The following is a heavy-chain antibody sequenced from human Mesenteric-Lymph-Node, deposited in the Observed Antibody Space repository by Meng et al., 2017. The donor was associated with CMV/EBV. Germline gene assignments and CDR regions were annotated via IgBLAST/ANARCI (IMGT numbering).Heavy chain of an antibody. V-gene: IGHV4-38-2*02. Sequence: SETLSLTCTVSGGSISSGDYWGWIRQPPGKGLEWIGSIYHTGTTYYNPSLKSRVTMSVDTSKSQFSLRLTSMTAADTAVYYCARARPTAIFDFWGQGTLVTVSS. J-gene: IGHJ4*02. CDR2: IYHTGTT. D-gene: IGHD2-2*02. CDR1: GGSISSGDY. CDR3: ARARPTAIFDF.